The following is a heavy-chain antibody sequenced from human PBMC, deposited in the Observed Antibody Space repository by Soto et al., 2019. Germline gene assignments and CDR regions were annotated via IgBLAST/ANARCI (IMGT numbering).Heavy chain of an antibody. CDR2: IGGSGAST. D-gene: IGHD3-22*01. CDR3: SRAPFDSSGYFGY. Sequence: GGSLRLSCAVSGFTFSSYAVNWVRQAPGKGLEWVSAIGGSGASTYYADSVKGRFTISRDNSKNTLFLQMNSLRPEDTAVYFCSRAPFDSSGYFGYWGQGALVTVSS. J-gene: IGHJ4*02. CDR1: GFTFSSYA. V-gene: IGHV3-23*01.